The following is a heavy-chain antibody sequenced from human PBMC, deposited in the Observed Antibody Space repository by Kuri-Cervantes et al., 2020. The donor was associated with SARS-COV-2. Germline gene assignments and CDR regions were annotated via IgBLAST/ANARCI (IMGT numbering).Heavy chain of an antibody. Sequence: WGSLSLSCTVSGGSISGSGYYWAWIRQPPGKGLEWIGHIHYRETTYYNPSLKGRATISVDTSKNKFSLKLKFVTAADTAVYSCARWPPGSYRPHDAFDVWGQGTMVTVSS. CDR2: IHYRETT. V-gene: IGHV4-39*01. D-gene: IGHD1-26*01. J-gene: IGHJ3*01. CDR1: GGSISGSGYY. CDR3: ARWPPGSYRPHDAFDV.